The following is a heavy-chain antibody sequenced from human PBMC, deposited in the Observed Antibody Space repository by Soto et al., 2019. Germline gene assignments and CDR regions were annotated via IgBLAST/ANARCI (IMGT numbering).Heavy chain of an antibody. CDR1: GFTFSSYD. Sequence: EVQLAESGGGMVQPGGSLRLSCVASGFTFSSYDMHWVRQAPGKGLEYVSSISSNGGTTYYGNSVKGIVTISRDNSKNTLYLQMGSLRAEDMAVYYFVRRGSGNYDYWGQATLVTVSS. CDR3: VRRGSGNYDY. V-gene: IGHV3-64*01. CDR2: ISSNGGTT. D-gene: IGHD1-7*01. J-gene: IGHJ4*02.